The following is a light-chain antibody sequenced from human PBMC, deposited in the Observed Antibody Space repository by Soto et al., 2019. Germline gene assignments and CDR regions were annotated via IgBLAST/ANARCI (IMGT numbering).Light chain of an antibody. J-gene: IGKJ1*01. Sequence: DIQMTQSPSTLSASAGYRVTITCRASQSISSWLVWYQQKPGKAPKLLIYQASSLQSGVPSRFSGSGLGTEFTLTLSSLQPDDFAAYYCQQSNSYPWTFGQGTKVDIK. CDR1: QSISSW. CDR2: QAS. V-gene: IGKV1-5*03. CDR3: QQSNSYPWT.